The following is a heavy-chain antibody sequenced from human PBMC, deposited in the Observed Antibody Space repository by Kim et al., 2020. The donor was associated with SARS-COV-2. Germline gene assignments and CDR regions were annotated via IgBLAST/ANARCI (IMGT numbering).Heavy chain of an antibody. J-gene: IGHJ6*02. V-gene: IGHV1-3*01. D-gene: IGHD2-2*01. Sequence: ASVKVSCKASGYTFTSYAMHWVRQAPGQRLEWMGWINAGNGNTKYSQKFQGRVTITRDTSASTAYMELSSLRSEDTAVYYCARDCSSTSCYDGYYYGMDVWGQGTTVTVSS. CDR2: INAGNGNT. CDR3: ARDCSSTSCYDGYYYGMDV. CDR1: GYTFTSYA.